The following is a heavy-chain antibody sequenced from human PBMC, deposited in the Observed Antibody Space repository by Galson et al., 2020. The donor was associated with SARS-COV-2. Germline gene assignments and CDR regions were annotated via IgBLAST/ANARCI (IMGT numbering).Heavy chain of an antibody. Sequence: ETLSLTCTVSGDSIGSSAYYWGWIRQPPGKGQEWIGSIYYSGITSYNPSIKSRVTISVDKSKNQFSLKVTSVTAADTALYYCARHPHGDYGGWFDPWGQGTLVTVSS. CDR1: GDSIGSSAYY. D-gene: IGHD4-17*01. CDR3: ARHPHGDYGGWFDP. J-gene: IGHJ5*02. V-gene: IGHV4-39*01. CDR2: IYYSGIT.